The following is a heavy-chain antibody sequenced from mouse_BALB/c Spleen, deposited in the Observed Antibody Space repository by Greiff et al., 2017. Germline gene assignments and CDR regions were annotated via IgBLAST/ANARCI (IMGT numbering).Heavy chain of an antibody. Sequence: VQLQQSGPELVKPGASVKMSCKASGYTFTSYVMHWVKQKPGQGLEWIGYINPYNDGTKYNEKFKGKATLTSDKSSSTAYMELSSLTSEDSAVYYCAREEENGNDGFDYWGQGTTLTVSS. D-gene: IGHD2-2*01. CDR2: INPYNDGT. V-gene: IGHV1-14*01. J-gene: IGHJ2*01. CDR3: AREEENGNDGFDY. CDR1: GYTFTSYV.